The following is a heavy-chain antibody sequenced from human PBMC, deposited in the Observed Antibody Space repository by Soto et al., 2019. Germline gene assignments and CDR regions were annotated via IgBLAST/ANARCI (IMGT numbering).Heavy chain of an antibody. CDR3: ARSWEGEDDYGDLENLFDY. D-gene: IGHD4-17*01. CDR2: IIPILGIA. CDR1: GGTFSSYT. Sequence: ASVKVSCKASGGTFSSYTISWVRQAPGQGLEWMGRIIPILGIANYAQKFQGRVTITADKSTSTAYMELSSLRSEDTAVYYCARSWEGEDDYGDLENLFDYWGQGTLVTVSS. J-gene: IGHJ4*02. V-gene: IGHV1-69*02.